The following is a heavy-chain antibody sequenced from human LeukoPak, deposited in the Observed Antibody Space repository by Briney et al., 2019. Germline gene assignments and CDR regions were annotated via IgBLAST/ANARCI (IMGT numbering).Heavy chain of an antibody. J-gene: IGHJ4*02. D-gene: IGHD3-10*01. Sequence: SETLSLTCTVSGGSISSYYWSWIRQPPGKGLEWIGEINHSGSTNYNPSLKSRVTISVDTSKNQFSLILRSVTAADTAVYYCARLWFGELVTDSWGQGTLVTVSS. V-gene: IGHV4-34*01. CDR1: GGSISSYY. CDR2: INHSGST. CDR3: ARLWFGELVTDS.